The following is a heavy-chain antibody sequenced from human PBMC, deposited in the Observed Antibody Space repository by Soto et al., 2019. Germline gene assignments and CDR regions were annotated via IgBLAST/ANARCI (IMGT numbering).Heavy chain of an antibody. J-gene: IGHJ3*02. CDR3: ARIDCSGGSCYSYYAFDI. CDR2: IIPILGIA. D-gene: IGHD2-15*01. CDR1: GGTFSSYT. Sequence: GASVKVSCKASGGTFSSYTISWVRQAPGQGLEWMGRIIPILGIANYAQKFQGRVTITADKSTGTAYMELSSLRSEDTAVYYCARIDCSGGSCYSYYAFDIWGQGTMVTVSS. V-gene: IGHV1-69*02.